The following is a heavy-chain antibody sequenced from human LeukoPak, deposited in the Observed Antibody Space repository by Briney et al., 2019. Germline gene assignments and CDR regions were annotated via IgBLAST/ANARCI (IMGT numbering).Heavy chain of an antibody. CDR3: TRDRGAYNLYDY. CDR2: IRSKDYGETA. V-gene: IGHV3-49*03. J-gene: IGHJ4*02. D-gene: IGHD1-1*01. Sequence: GGSLRLSCTASGFTFGDYAMSWIRQAPGKGLEWVGFIRSKDYGETADYAASVKGLFTISRDDSKAIAYLQMTSLKTEVTAVYHCTRDRGAYNLYDYWGQGTLVTVSS. CDR1: GFTFGDYA.